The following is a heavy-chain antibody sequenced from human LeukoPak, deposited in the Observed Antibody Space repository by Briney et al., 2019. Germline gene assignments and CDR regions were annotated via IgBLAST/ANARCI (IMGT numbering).Heavy chain of an antibody. J-gene: IGHJ6*02. CDR3: ARGFGELIRGDYYYYGMDD. V-gene: IGHV4-34*01. CDR1: GGSFSGYY. CDR2: INHSGST. D-gene: IGHD3-10*01. Sequence: SETLSLTCAVYGGSFSGYYWSWIRQPPGKGLEWIGEINHSGSTNYNPSLKSRVTISVDTSKNQFSLRLTSVTAADTAVYYCARGFGELIRGDYYYYGMDDWGQGTTVTVSS.